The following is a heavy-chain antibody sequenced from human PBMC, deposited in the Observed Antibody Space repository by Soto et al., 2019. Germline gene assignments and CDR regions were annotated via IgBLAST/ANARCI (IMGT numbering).Heavy chain of an antibody. V-gene: IGHV6-1*01. CDR1: VDSVSSNSGA. CDR2: TYYRSKWYN. CDR3: ARGDTAVGTRAFDY. D-gene: IGHD6-13*01. Sequence: SQTLSLTCVISVDSVSSNSGAWNWIRQSPSRGLEWLGRTYYRSKWYNDYAVSVKSRITINPDTSKNQFSLQLNSVTPEDTAVYYCARGDTAVGTRAFDYWGQGTLVTVSS. J-gene: IGHJ4*02.